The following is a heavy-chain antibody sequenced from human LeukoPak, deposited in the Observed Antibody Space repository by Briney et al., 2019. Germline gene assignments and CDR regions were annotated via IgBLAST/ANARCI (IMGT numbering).Heavy chain of an antibody. J-gene: IGHJ4*02. Sequence: GGSLRLSCAASGFTFSDYYMSWIRQAPGKGLEWVSYISSSGSTIYYADSVKGRFTISRDNAKNSLYLQINSLRAEDTAVYYCARAVHMAAAAGTFFDYWGQGTLVTVSS. V-gene: IGHV3-11*01. D-gene: IGHD6-13*01. CDR2: ISSSGSTI. CDR1: GFTFSDYY. CDR3: ARAVHMAAAAGTFFDY.